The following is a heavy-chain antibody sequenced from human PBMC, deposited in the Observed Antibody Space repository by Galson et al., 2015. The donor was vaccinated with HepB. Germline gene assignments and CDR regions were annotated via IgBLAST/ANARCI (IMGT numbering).Heavy chain of an antibody. CDR3: ARVGDSHYGDHTHFDP. Sequence: SLRLSCAASGFTFSDYYMSWIRQAPGKGLEWLAYVSSNTIYTKYADSVKGRFTVSRDNVKNSISLQMNRLSVDDTAMYYCARVGDSHYGDHTHFDPWGQGALVTVSS. D-gene: IGHD4-17*01. J-gene: IGHJ5*02. V-gene: IGHV3-11*06. CDR2: VSSNTIYT. CDR1: GFTFSDYY.